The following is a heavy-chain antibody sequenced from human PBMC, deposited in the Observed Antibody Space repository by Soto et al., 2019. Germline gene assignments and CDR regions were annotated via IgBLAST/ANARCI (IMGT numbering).Heavy chain of an antibody. J-gene: IGHJ5*02. CDR3: AKGVSARENWFAP. CDR1: GYTFTSYD. Sequence: ASVKVSCKASGYTFTSYDINWVRQATGQGLEWMGWMNPNSGNTGYAQKFQGRVTMTRNTSISTAYMELSSLRSEDTAVYYCAKGVSARENWFAPWGQGTQVTVSS. CDR2: MNPNSGNT. V-gene: IGHV1-8*01. D-gene: IGHD6-19*01.